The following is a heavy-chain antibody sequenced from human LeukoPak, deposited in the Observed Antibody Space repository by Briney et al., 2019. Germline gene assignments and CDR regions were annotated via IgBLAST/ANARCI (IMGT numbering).Heavy chain of an antibody. CDR3: ARPYSSSWYGWFDP. D-gene: IGHD6-13*01. Sequence: SETMSLTCAVYGGSFSGYYWSWIRQPPGKVLEWIGEINHSGSTNYNPSLKSRVTISVDTSKNQFSLKLSSVTAADTAVYYCARPYSSSWYGWFDPWGQGTLVTVSS. CDR2: INHSGST. J-gene: IGHJ5*02. CDR1: GGSFSGYY. V-gene: IGHV4-34*01.